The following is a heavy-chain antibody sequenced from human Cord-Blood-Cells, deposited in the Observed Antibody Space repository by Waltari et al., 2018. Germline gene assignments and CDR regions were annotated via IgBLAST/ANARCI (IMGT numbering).Heavy chain of an antibody. CDR2: IYYSGST. CDR1: GGYISSRSDS. J-gene: IGHJ4*02. CDR3: ARQTTVTTYYFDY. Sequence: QLQLQESGSGLVKPSETLSLTCSVSGGYISSRSDSWGWIRQPPGKGLEWIGSIYYSGSTYYNPSLKSRVTISVDTSKNQFSLKLSSVTAADTAVYYCARQTTVTTYYFDYWGQGTLVTVSS. D-gene: IGHD4-17*01. V-gene: IGHV4-39*01.